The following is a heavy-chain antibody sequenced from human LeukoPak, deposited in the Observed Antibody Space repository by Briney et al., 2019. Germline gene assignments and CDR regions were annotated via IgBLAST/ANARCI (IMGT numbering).Heavy chain of an antibody. CDR2: ISAYNGNT. CDR1: GYTFTSYG. J-gene: IGHJ4*02. V-gene: IGHV1-18*04. Sequence: ASVKVSCKASGYTFTSYGISWVRQAPGQGLEWMGWISAYNGNTNYAQKLQGRVTMTTDTSTSTAYMELRSLRSDDTAVYYCARSRSRNRISYGPGSYFMEIDYWGQGTLVTVSS. D-gene: IGHD3-10*01. CDR3: ARSRSRNRISYGPGSYFMEIDY.